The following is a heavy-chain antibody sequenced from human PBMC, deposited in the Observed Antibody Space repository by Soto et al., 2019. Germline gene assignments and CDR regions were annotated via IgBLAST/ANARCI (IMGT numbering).Heavy chain of an antibody. CDR3: ARGDVVVPAASGYYYYGMDA. J-gene: IGHJ6*02. Sequence: GGSLRLSCAASGFTFSSYSMNWVRQAPGKGLEWVSSISSSSSYIYYADSVKGRFTISRDNAKNSLYLQMNSLRAEDTAVYYCARGDVVVPAASGYYYYGMDAWDQGTTVTVSS. D-gene: IGHD2-2*01. CDR1: GFTFSSYS. V-gene: IGHV3-21*01. CDR2: ISSSSSYI.